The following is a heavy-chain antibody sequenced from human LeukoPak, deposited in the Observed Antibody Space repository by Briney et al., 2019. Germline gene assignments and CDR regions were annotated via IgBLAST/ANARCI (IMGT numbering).Heavy chain of an antibody. Sequence: GGSPRLSCAASGFTFSSYWMSWVRQAPGKGLEWVANIKQDGSEKYYVDSVKGRFTISRDNAKNSLYLQVNSLRAEDTAVYYCARDQAAAGSYYYYYYMDVWGKGTTVTVSS. V-gene: IGHV3-7*01. CDR3: ARDQAAAGSYYYYYYMDV. J-gene: IGHJ6*03. CDR1: GFTFSSYW. D-gene: IGHD6-13*01. CDR2: IKQDGSEK.